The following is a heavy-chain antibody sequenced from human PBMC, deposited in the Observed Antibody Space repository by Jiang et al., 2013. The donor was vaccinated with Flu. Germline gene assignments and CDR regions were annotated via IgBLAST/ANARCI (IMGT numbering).Heavy chain of an antibody. D-gene: IGHD3-10*01. Sequence: GPGLVKPSGTLSLTCGVSGDSIISINWWSWVRQSPGKGLELIGEIHHTGSTNYNPSLQSRVAISVDKSKNQFSLKLTSVTAADTAVYYCARVGVRGVIRENFFDFWGQGTLVTVSS. J-gene: IGHJ4*02. CDR3: ARVGVRGVIRENFFDF. CDR1: GDSIISINW. CDR2: IHHTGST. V-gene: IGHV4-4*02.